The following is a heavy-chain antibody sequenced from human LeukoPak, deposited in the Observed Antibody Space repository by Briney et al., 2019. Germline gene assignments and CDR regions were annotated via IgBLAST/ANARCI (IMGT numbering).Heavy chain of an antibody. CDR3: AGTQYSSSWSRFDF. V-gene: IGHV5-51*03. CDR2: IYPGDSDT. Sequence: KPGESLKISCKGPGCSFTTYWIAWVRQMPGKGLEWMRIIYPGDSDTRYSPSFQGQVTISADKSISTAYLQWSSLKASDTAMYYCAGTQYSSSWSRFDFWGQGTLVTVSS. CDR1: GCSFTTYW. J-gene: IGHJ4*02. D-gene: IGHD6-13*01.